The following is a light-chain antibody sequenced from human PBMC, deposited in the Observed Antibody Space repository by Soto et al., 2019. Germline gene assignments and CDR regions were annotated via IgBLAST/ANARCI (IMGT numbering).Light chain of an antibody. CDR1: QSVSSN. CDR2: DAS. J-gene: IGKJ3*01. V-gene: IGKV3-11*01. Sequence: EIVLTQSPDTLSLSPGERATLSCRASQSVSSNLAWYQHKPGQPPMLLIYDASNRATGIPAMFSGSGSGTDFTLTISRLEPDYFAVYYCQQRYNWPVAVGAGTTVNIK. CDR3: QQRYNWPVA.